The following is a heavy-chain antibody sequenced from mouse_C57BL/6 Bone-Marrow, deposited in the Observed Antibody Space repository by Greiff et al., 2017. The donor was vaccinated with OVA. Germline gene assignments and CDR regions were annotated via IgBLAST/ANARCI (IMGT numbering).Heavy chain of an antibody. J-gene: IGHJ3*01. CDR3: ARQDYGSAWFAY. V-gene: IGHV5-15*01. Sequence: EVKLVESGGGLVQPGGSLKLSCAASGFTFSDYGMAWVRQAPRKGPEWVAFISNLAYSIYYADTVTGRFTISSANAKNTLYLEMSSLRSEDTAMYYCARQDYGSAWFAYWGQGTLVTVSA. CDR1: GFTFSDYG. D-gene: IGHD1-1*01. CDR2: ISNLAYSI.